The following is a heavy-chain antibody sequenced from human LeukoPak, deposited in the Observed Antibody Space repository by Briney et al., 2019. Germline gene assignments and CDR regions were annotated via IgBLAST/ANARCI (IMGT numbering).Heavy chain of an antibody. CDR1: GYTFTGYY. CDR2: INPDSGGT. CDR3: ARGTLTAPRSAFDI. J-gene: IGHJ3*02. D-gene: IGHD1-14*01. V-gene: IGHV1-2*04. Sequence: ASVKVSCKASGYTFTGYYMSWVRQAPGQGLEWMGWINPDSGGTHYAQNFQGWVTMTRDTSVSTAYMELSRLRSDDTAVYYCARGTLTAPRSAFDIWGQGTMVTVSS.